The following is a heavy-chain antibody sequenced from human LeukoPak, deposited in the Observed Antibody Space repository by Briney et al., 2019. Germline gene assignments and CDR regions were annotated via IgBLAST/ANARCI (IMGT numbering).Heavy chain of an antibody. Sequence: AGGSLRLSCAASGFTFSSYAMSWVRQAPGKGLEWVSAISGSGGSTYYADSVKGRFTISRDNSKNTLYLQMNSLRAEDTAVYYCAKAGRWFQYYFDYWGQGTLVTVSS. CDR3: AKAGRWFQYYFDY. D-gene: IGHD4-23*01. J-gene: IGHJ4*02. V-gene: IGHV3-23*01. CDR1: GFTFSSYA. CDR2: ISGSGGST.